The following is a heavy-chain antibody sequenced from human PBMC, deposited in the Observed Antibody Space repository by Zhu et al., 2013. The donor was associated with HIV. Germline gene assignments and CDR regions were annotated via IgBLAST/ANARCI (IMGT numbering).Heavy chain of an antibody. V-gene: IGHV1-2*02. CDR2: STLKIGDT. J-gene: IGHJ4*03. Sequence: QSGTEMKRPGASVKVSCKPLGYRFTAYYIHWVRQAPEKGLSGWDTSTLKIGDTKLAQTFRGRIFVTRDTSINTVYMELRSLTSVDTALYFCARAASRHCDKRRCYWGTQNLWGQGTQVTVSS. CDR1: GYRFTAYY. D-gene: IGHD7-27*01. CDR3: ARAASRHCDKRRCYWGTQNL.